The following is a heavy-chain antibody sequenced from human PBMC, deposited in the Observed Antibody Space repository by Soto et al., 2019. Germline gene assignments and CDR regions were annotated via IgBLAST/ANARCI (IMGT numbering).Heavy chain of an antibody. CDR1: GFIFSDFS. CDR2: IGSSGGYI. V-gene: IGHV3-21*01. J-gene: IGHJ6*02. Sequence: LRLSCAVSGFIFSDFSMNWVRQAPGKGLEWVASIGSSGGYIFYADSVKGRFTISRDNAKKSLDLQINSLRAEDTAVYYCAREKKHQSLGGRFGMDVWGQGTTVTVSS. CDR3: AREKKHQSLGGRFGMDV. D-gene: IGHD2-2*01.